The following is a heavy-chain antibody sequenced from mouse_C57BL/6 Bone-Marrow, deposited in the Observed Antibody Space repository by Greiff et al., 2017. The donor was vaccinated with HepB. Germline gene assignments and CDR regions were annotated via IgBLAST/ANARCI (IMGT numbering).Heavy chain of an antibody. CDR2: IWSGGST. D-gene: IGHD2-4*01. Sequence: QVHVKQSGPGLVQPSPSLSITCTVSGFSLTSYGVHWVRQSPGKGLEWLGVIWSGGSTDYNAAFISRLSISKDNSKSQVFFKMNSLQADDTAIYYCARNKDYDGYFDYWGQGTTLTVSS. CDR1: GFSLTSYG. J-gene: IGHJ2*01. V-gene: IGHV2-2*01. CDR3: ARNKDYDGYFDY.